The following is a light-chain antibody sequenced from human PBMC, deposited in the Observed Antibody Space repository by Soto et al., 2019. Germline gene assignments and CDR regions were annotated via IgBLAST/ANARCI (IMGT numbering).Light chain of an antibody. V-gene: IGKV3-15*01. J-gene: IGKJ1*01. CDR1: QSVSRN. CDR3: QQYYYWPPWT. CDR2: GVS. Sequence: EIVMTQSPATLSVSPGERATLFCRASQSVSRNLAWHQQKPGQAPMLLIYGVSNRATGVPARFSGSGSGTEFTLTISSLQSEDFAVYYCQQYYYWPPWTFGQGTKVEIK.